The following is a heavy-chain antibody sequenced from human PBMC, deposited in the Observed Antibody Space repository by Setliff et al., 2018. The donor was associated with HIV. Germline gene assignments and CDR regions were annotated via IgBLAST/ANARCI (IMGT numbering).Heavy chain of an antibody. CDR3: ASPIRSRENLYYYGMDV. J-gene: IGHJ6*02. V-gene: IGHV1-46*01. Sequence: GASVKVSCKASGYTFTSYYMHWVRQAPGQGLEWMGIINPSGGSTSYAQKFQGRVTMTRDTSTSTVYMGLSSLRSEDTAVYYCASPIRSRENLYYYGMDVWGQGTTVTVSS. D-gene: IGHD2-2*01. CDR1: GYTFTSYY. CDR2: INPSGGST.